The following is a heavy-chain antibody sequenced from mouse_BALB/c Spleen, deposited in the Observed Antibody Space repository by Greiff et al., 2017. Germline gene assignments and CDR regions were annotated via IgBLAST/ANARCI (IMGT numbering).Heavy chain of an antibody. CDR3: ARRSSSPFDY. CDR2: ISTYYGDA. CDR1: GYTFTDYA. D-gene: IGHD1-1*01. V-gene: IGHV1S137*01. J-gene: IGHJ2*01. Sequence: VQLQESGAELVRPGVSVKISCKASGYTFTDYAMHWVKQSHAKSLEWIGVISTYYGDASYNQKFKGKATMTVDKSSSTAYMELARLTSEDSAIYYCARRSSSPFDYWGQGTTLTVSS.